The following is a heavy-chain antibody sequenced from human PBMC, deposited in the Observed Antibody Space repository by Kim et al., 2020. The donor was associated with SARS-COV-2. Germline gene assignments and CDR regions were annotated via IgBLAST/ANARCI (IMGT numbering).Heavy chain of an antibody. CDR2: IYHSGST. J-gene: IGHJ4*02. CDR1: GGSISSSNW. Sequence: SETLSLTCAVSGGSISSSNWWSWVRQPPGKGLEWIGEIYHSGSTNYNPSLKSRVTISVDKSKNQFSLKLSSVTAADTAVYYCARVVCSGGSCYYFDYWGQGTLVTVSS. V-gene: IGHV4-4*02. CDR3: ARVVCSGGSCYYFDY. D-gene: IGHD2-15*01.